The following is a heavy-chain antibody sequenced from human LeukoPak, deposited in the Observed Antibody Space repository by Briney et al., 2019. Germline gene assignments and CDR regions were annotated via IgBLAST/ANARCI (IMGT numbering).Heavy chain of an antibody. CDR3: ARDRYGDCPFDY. Sequence: SETLSLTCAVYGGSFSGYYWSWIRQHPGKGLEWIGYIYYSGSTYYNPSLKSRVTISVDTSKNQFSLKLSSVTAADTAVYYCARDRYGDCPFDYWGQGTLVTVSS. J-gene: IGHJ4*02. D-gene: IGHD4-17*01. CDR2: IYYSGST. CDR1: GGSFSGYY. V-gene: IGHV4-31*11.